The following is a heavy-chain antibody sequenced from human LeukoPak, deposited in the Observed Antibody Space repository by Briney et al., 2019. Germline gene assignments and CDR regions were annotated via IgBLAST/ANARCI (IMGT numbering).Heavy chain of an antibody. Sequence: PGGSLRLSCAASGFTVSSNYMSWVRQAPGKGLGWVSLIYSGGSTYYADSVKGRFTISRDNSKNTLYLQMNSLRAEDTAVYYCASAPRWGAPDYWGQGTLVTVSS. V-gene: IGHV3-66*01. CDR3: ASAPRWGAPDY. D-gene: IGHD4/OR15-4a*01. CDR1: GFTVSSNY. J-gene: IGHJ4*02. CDR2: IYSGGST.